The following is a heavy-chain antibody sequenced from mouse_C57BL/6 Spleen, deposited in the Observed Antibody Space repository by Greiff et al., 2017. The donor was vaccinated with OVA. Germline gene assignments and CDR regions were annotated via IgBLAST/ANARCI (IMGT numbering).Heavy chain of an antibody. CDR2: IDPSDSYT. D-gene: IGHD3-2*02. J-gene: IGHJ3*01. CDR3: ARDGSSGAWFAY. Sequence: QVQLQQPGAELVKPGASVKLSCKASGYTFTSYWMQWVKQRPGQGLEWIGEIDPSDSYTNYNQKFKGKATLTVVTSSSTAYMQLSSLTSEDSAVYYCARDGSSGAWFAYWGQGTLVTVSA. V-gene: IGHV1-50*01. CDR1: GYTFTSYW.